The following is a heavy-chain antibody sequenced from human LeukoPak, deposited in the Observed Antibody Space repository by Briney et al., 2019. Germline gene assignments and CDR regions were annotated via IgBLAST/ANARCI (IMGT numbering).Heavy chain of an antibody. V-gene: IGHV3-53*01. J-gene: IGHJ6*03. CDR2: IYSGGRT. CDR3: ARVLSGRGSLYSYYYYMDV. Sequence: GGSLRLSCAASGFTFSDYYMSWVRQAPGKGLEWVSVIYSGGRTYYADSVKGRFTISRDNSKNTLYLQMNSLRTEDTAVYYCARVLSGRGSLYSYYYYMDVWGKGTTVTISS. D-gene: IGHD3-10*01. CDR1: GFTFSDYY.